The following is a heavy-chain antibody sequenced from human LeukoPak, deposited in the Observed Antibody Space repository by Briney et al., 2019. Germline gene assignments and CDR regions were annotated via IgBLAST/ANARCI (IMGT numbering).Heavy chain of an antibody. V-gene: IGHV1-69*05. D-gene: IGHD6-6*01. Sequence: SVKVSCKASGGTFSSYAISWVRQAPGQGLEWMGGIIPIFGTANYAQKFQGRVTITTDESTSTAYMEPSSLRSEDTAVYYCARDRSYSSSSGPFDYWGQGTLVTVSS. CDR3: ARDRSYSSSSGPFDY. CDR1: GGTFSSYA. CDR2: IIPIFGTA. J-gene: IGHJ4*02.